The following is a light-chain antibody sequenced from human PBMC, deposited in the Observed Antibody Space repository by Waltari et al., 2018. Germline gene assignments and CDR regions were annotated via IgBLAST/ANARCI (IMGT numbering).Light chain of an antibody. CDR2: RAS. V-gene: IGKV1-33*01. Sequence: DIQMTQSPSSLSASVGDKVTITCSASQTVSDWLAWYQQKPGKPPKLLIYRASNLETGVPSRFCGSGSRTDFTLTITSLQPEDVATYFCQQPDTSPWTFGQGTKVEVK. CDR1: QTVSDW. CDR3: QQPDTSPWT. J-gene: IGKJ1*01.